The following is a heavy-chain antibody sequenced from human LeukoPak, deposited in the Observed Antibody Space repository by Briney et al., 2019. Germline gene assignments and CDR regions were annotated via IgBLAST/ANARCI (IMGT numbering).Heavy chain of an antibody. D-gene: IGHD3-3*01. CDR1: GYTFTSYD. Sequence: GASVKVSCKASGYTFTSYDINWVRQATGQGLEWMGWMNPNSGNTGYAQKFQGRVTITRNTSISTAYMELSSLRSEDTAVYYCARGSKDFWSGYYMGDDYWGQGTLVTVSS. CDR2: MNPNSGNT. CDR3: ARGSKDFWSGYYMGDDY. V-gene: IGHV1-8*03. J-gene: IGHJ4*02.